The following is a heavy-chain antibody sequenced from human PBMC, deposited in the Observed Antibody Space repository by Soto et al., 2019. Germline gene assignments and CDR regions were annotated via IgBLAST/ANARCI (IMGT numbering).Heavy chain of an antibody. D-gene: IGHD4-17*01. CDR2: IYYSGST. CDR1: GGSISSGGYY. CDR3: ARADNSGYGDYDYFDY. J-gene: IGHJ4*02. Sequence: SETLSLTCTVSGGSISSGGYYWSWIRQHPGKGLEWIGYIYYSGSTNYNPSLKSRVTISVDTSKNQFSLKLSSVTAADTAVYYCARADNSGYGDYDYFDYWGPGTLVTVSS. V-gene: IGHV4-31*03.